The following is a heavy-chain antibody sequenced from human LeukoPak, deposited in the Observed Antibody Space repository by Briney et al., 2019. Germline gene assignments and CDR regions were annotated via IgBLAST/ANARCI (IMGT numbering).Heavy chain of an antibody. V-gene: IGHV3-33*01. CDR3: ARDGQQLAPYAMDV. Sequence: GRSLRLSCAASGFRFGSHAVHWVRQAPGKGLEWLAQIWYDGSNKYYVDSVKGRFTTSRDNSKNTVYLQMNSLRAEDTAVYFRARDGQQLAPYAMDVWGQGTTVTVSS. J-gene: IGHJ6*02. D-gene: IGHD6-13*01. CDR1: GFRFGSHA. CDR2: IWYDGSNK.